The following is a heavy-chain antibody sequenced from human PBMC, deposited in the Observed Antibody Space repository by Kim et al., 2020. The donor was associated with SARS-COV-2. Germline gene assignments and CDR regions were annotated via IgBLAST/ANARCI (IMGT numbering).Heavy chain of an antibody. J-gene: IGHJ4*02. Sequence: TSLKTRLTISKDTSKNQVVLTLTNMDPVDTATYYCARTRTVTTLGYYFDYWGQGTLVTVSS. V-gene: IGHV2-70*01. CDR3: ARTRTVTTLGYYFDY. D-gene: IGHD4-4*01.